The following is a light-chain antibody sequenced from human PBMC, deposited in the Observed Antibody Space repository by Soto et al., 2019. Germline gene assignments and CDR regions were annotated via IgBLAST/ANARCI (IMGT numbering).Light chain of an antibody. CDR1: QSISSW. CDR3: QQYGSSSPWT. Sequence: DIQMTQSPSTLSSSVGDRVTITCRARQSISSWLGWFQQKPGRAPKLLIYKASSLETGVPSRFSGSGSGTEFTPLISSLLPDDFATYYCQQYGSSSPWTFGQGTKVEIK. J-gene: IGKJ1*01. V-gene: IGKV1-5*03. CDR2: KAS.